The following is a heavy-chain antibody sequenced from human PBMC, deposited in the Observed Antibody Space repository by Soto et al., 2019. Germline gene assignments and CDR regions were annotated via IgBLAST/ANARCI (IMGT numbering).Heavy chain of an antibody. D-gene: IGHD3-10*01. CDR2: IYPGDSDT. V-gene: IGHV5-51*01. CDR1: GYSFTSYW. J-gene: IGHJ4*02. CDR3: ARHENLDISYGSGSHIDY. Sequence: EVQLVQSGAEVKKPGESLKISCKGSGYSFTSYWIGWVRQMPGKGLEWMGIIYPGDSDTRYSPPFQGQVTISADKSISTAYLQWSSLKASDTAMYYCARHENLDISYGSGSHIDYWGQGILVTVSS.